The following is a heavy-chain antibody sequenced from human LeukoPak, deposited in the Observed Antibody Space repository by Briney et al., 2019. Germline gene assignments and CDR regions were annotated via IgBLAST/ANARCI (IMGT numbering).Heavy chain of an antibody. J-gene: IGHJ6*02. CDR2: TWYDGSNK. V-gene: IGHV3-33*01. Sequence: GGSLRLSCGASGFTFSNYGMHWVRQAPGKGLGWVAVTWYDGSNKYYSDSMKGRITISRDNSKNTLYLQINSLIAEDTAVYYCAREFGTAPGNYNYGMDVWGQGTTVTVSS. CDR3: AREFGTAPGNYNYGMDV. D-gene: IGHD1-14*01. CDR1: GFTFSNYG.